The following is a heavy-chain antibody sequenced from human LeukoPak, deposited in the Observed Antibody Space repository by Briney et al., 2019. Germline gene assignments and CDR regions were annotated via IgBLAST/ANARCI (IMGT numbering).Heavy chain of an antibody. Sequence: SETLSLTCAVSGVSISSSNWWSWVRQPPGKGLEWIGEIYHSGSTNYNPSLKSRVTISVDKSKNQFSLKLSSVTAADTAVYYCASLVVVRGAQTVTVDYWGQGTLVTVSS. D-gene: IGHD3-10*01. V-gene: IGHV4-4*02. CDR2: IYHSGST. CDR1: GVSISSSNW. J-gene: IGHJ4*02. CDR3: ASLVVVRGAQTVTVDY.